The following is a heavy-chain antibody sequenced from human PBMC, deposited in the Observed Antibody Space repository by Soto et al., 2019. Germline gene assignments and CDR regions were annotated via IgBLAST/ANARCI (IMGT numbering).Heavy chain of an antibody. D-gene: IGHD6-13*01. J-gene: IGHJ4*02. CDR3: ASGPRIAAAGRVY. CDR2: IKQDGSEK. V-gene: IGHV3-7*03. Sequence: GSLRLSCAASGFTFSSYWMSWVRQAPGKGLEWVANIKQDGSEKYYVDSVKGRFTISRDNAKNSLYLQMNSLRAEDTAVYYCASGPRIAAAGRVYWGQGTLVTVSS. CDR1: GFTFSSYW.